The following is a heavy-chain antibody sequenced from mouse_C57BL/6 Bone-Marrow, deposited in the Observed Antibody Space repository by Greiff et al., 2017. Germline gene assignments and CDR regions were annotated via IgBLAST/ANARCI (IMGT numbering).Heavy chain of an antibody. J-gene: IGHJ2*01. CDR1: GFTFTDYY. CDR2: IRNKANGYTT. Sequence: EVQLVESGGGLVQPGGSLSLSCAASGFTFTDYYMSWVRQPPGKALEWLGFIRNKANGYTTEYSASVKGRFTISRDNSQSILYLQMNALIAEDSATYYCARYYGSSYFDYWGQGTTLTVSS. V-gene: IGHV7-3*01. CDR3: ARYYGSSYFDY. D-gene: IGHD1-1*01.